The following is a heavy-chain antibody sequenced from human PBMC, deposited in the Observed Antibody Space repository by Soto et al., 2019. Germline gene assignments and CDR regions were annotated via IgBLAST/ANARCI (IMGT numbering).Heavy chain of an antibody. CDR1: GFAFSTYA. Sequence: QVQLVESGGGVVQPGKSLRLSCAASGFAFSTYAMYWVRQAPGEGLEWVAVISYDGNSNYYTDSVKGRFTISRDNSKNTLYLQMNSLRPEDTALYYCARDSVAAAGVSWAGNRLDPWGQGTLVIVSS. CDR3: ARDSVAAAGVSWAGNRLDP. D-gene: IGHD6-13*01. V-gene: IGHV3-30*04. CDR2: ISYDGNSN. J-gene: IGHJ5*02.